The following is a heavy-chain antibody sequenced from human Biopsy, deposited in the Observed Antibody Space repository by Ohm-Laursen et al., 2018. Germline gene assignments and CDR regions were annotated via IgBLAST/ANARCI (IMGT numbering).Heavy chain of an antibody. CDR3: AKQWSYYESFTQHYRGDFDY. D-gene: IGHD3-16*01. CDR1: SGSISSSY. Sequence: SDTLSLTCTVSSGSISSSYWSWIRQPPGKGLEWIGYISYSGSTSYNPSLKSRVTISPDTSKNQRALTLSSLTAADTAVYFCAKQWSYYESFTQHYRGDFDYWGQGTLVIVSS. V-gene: IGHV4-59*08. J-gene: IGHJ4*02. CDR2: ISYSGST.